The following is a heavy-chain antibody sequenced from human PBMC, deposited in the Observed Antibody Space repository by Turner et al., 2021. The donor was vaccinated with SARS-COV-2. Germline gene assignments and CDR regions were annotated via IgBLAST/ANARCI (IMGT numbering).Heavy chain of an antibody. CDR3: AREVAGRFGGATEIDY. CDR1: GFTFSSYS. D-gene: IGHD1-26*01. V-gene: IGHV3-21*01. Sequence: EVQLMESGGGLVKPGGALTLSCSASGFTFSSYSMNWVRQARGKGLGWVSIISSSSSYIYYADSEKGRFTISRDNAKNSLYLQMNSLRAEDTAVYYCAREVAGRFGGATEIDYWGQGTLVTVSS. J-gene: IGHJ4*02. CDR2: ISSSSSYI.